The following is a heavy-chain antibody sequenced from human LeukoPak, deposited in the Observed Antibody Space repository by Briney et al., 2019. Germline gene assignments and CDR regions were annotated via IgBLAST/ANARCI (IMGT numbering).Heavy chain of an antibody. CDR3: ARLERWPPYYFDY. D-gene: IGHD5-24*01. CDR2: IYYSGST. Sequence: SETLSLTCTVSGGSVSSYYWSWIRQPPGKGLEWIGYIYYSGSTNYNPSLKSRVTISVDTSKNQFSLKLSSVTAADTAVYYCARLERWPPYYFDYWGQGTLVTVSS. CDR1: GGSVSSYY. V-gene: IGHV4-59*08. J-gene: IGHJ4*02.